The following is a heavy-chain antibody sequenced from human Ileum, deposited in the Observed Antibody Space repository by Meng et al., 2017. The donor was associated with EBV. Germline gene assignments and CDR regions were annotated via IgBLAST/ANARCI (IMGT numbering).Heavy chain of an antibody. Sequence: QGELKGSGPGLGKPSGTLSLTCAVSGGSISSSNWWSWVRQPPGKGLEWIGEIYHSGSTNYNPSLKSRVTISVDKSKNQFSLNLSSVTAADTAVYYCARVGQWLPIDYWGQGTLVTVSS. CDR3: ARVGQWLPIDY. CDR1: GGSISSSNW. V-gene: IGHV4-4*02. D-gene: IGHD6-19*01. J-gene: IGHJ4*02. CDR2: IYHSGST.